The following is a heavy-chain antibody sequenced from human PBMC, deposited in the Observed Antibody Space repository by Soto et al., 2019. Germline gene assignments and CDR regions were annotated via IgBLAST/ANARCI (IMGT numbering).Heavy chain of an antibody. CDR3: ARDGGATILYGMDV. Sequence: PSETLSLTCTVSGGSISSGGYYWSWIRQHPGKGLEWIGYIYYSGSTYYNPSLKSRVTISVDTSKNQFSLKLSSVTAADTAVYYCARDGGATILYGMDVWGQGTTVTVSS. CDR1: GGSISSGGYY. J-gene: IGHJ6*02. CDR2: IYYSGST. D-gene: IGHD1-26*01. V-gene: IGHV4-31*03.